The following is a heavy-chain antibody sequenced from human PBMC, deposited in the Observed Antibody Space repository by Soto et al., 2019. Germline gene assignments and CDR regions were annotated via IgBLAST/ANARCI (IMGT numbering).Heavy chain of an antibody. Sequence: QVQLQESGPGLVKPSQTLSLTCYVSGGSITSGGYSWTWIRHQPGKALQWIGYIFDSGSAYYNPYLKSRLTISVDTGTNLFSLELSSVTAADTAVYYCARGSGYFRNFDSWGQGTLVSVSS. CDR2: IFDSGSA. CDR3: ARGSGYFRNFDS. CDR1: GGSITSGGYS. D-gene: IGHD3-3*01. V-gene: IGHV4-31*02. J-gene: IGHJ4*02.